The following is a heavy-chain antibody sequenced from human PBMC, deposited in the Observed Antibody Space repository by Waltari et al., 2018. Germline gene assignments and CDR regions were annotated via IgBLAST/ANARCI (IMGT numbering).Heavy chain of an antibody. Sequence: QVQLVQSGAEVKKSGSSVKVSCKASGGSFSFYAIAWVRQASGQGLGWMGGFIPMFGTTKYAQRFQGRVTITADESTSTAFMELNSLTSEDTAVYYCARGTVYYYDSGSRYYMDVWGNGTTVTVSS. V-gene: IGHV1-69*12. CDR3: ARGTVYYYDSGSRYYMDV. J-gene: IGHJ6*03. CDR1: GGSFSFYA. CDR2: FIPMFGTT. D-gene: IGHD3-10*01.